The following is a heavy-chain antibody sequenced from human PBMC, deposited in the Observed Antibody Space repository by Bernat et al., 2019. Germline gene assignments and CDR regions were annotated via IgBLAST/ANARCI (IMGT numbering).Heavy chain of an antibody. CDR1: GFTFSSYS. CDR2: ISSSSSYI. CDR3: ARDARGFEVVAATWGLYYFDY. V-gene: IGHV3-21*01. Sequence: EVQLVESGGGLVKPGGSLRLSCAASGFTFSSYSMNWVRQAPGKGLEWVSSISSSSSYIYYADSVKGRFTISRDNAKNSLYLQMNSLRAEDTAVYYCARDARGFEVVAATWGLYYFDYWGQGTLVTVSS. J-gene: IGHJ4*02. D-gene: IGHD2-15*01.